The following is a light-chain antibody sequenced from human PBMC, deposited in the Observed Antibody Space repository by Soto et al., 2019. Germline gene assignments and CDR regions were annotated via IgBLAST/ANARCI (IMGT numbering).Light chain of an antibody. Sequence: EIVLTQSPCTLSLSPGERATLSCSASESVSSNVAWYQQRPGQAPRLLIYGASTRATDTPVRFRGSGSGTEFTLTISSLQSEDLGVYYCQQYNNWPPSIIFGQARRLE. J-gene: IGKJ5*01. CDR2: GAS. CDR3: QQYNNWPPSII. CDR1: ESVSSN. V-gene: IGKV3-15*01.